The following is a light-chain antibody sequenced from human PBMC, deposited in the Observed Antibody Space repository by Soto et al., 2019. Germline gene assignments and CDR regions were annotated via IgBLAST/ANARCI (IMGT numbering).Light chain of an antibody. Sequence: QSVLTQPPSVSAAPGQNVTISCSGSTSNIGKNYVCWYQQLPGTAPKLLIYDNNKRPSGISDRISGSKSGTSATLAITGLQPGDEADYSCGTWDSSLSAGVFGGGTKLTVL. J-gene: IGLJ2*01. CDR2: DNN. CDR1: TSNIGKNY. CDR3: GTWDSSLSAGV. V-gene: IGLV1-51*01.